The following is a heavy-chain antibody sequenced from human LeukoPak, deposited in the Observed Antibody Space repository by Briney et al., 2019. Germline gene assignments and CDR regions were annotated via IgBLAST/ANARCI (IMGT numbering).Heavy chain of an antibody. D-gene: IGHD2-2*01. CDR1: GNTFTGYY. J-gene: IGHJ5*02. Sequence: SVKVSCKASGNTFTGYYMHWVRQAPGQGLEWMGRIIPILGIANYAQKFQGRVTITADKSTSTAYMELSSLRSEDTAVYYCARVAALGYCSSTSCYSQGWFDPWGQGTLVTVSS. CDR2: IIPILGIA. CDR3: ARVAALGYCSSTSCYSQGWFDP. V-gene: IGHV1-69*04.